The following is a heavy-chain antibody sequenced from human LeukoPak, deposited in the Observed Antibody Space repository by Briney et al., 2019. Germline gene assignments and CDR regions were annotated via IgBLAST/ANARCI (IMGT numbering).Heavy chain of an antibody. CDR1: GFTFSSYG. J-gene: IGHJ6*03. CDR3: AKGDNGQYYYGSTDGAMGVMDV. CDR2: IRYDGSNK. Sequence: PGGSLRLSCAASGFTFSSYGMHWVRQAPGKGLEWVAFIRYDGSNKYYADSVKGRFTISRDNSKNTLYLQMNSLRAEDTAVYYCAKGDNGQYYYGSTDGAMGVMDVWGKGTTVTISS. V-gene: IGHV3-30*02. D-gene: IGHD3-10*01.